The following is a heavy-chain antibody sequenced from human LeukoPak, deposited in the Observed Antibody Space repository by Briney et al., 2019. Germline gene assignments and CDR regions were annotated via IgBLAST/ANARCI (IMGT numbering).Heavy chain of an antibody. CDR2: IYSGGST. D-gene: IGHD5-18*01. Sequence: PGGSLRLSCAASGFTVSSDYMSWVRQAPGKGLEWVSVIYSGGSTYYADSVKGRFTISRDNSKNTLYPQMNSLRAEDTAVYYCARRYSYGYNWYFDLWGRGTLVTVSS. CDR1: GFTVSSDY. J-gene: IGHJ2*01. CDR3: ARRYSYGYNWYFDL. V-gene: IGHV3-66*04.